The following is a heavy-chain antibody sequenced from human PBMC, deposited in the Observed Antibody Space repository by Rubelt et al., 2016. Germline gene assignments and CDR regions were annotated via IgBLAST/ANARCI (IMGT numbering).Heavy chain of an antibody. CDR2: FDPEDGET. CDR1: GYTLTELS. V-gene: IGHV1-24*01. J-gene: IGHJ4*02. CDR3: ARERDIVVVPAAIRALY. D-gene: IGHD2-2*01. Sequence: SGAEVKKPGASVKVSCKVSGYTLTELSMHWVRQAPGKGLEWMGGFDPEDGETIYAQKFQGRVTITRDTPASTAYMELSSLRSEDTAVYYCARERDIVVVPAAIRALYWGQGTLVTVSS.